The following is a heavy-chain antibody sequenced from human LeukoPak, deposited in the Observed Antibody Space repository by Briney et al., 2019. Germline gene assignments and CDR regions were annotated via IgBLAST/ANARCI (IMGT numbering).Heavy chain of an antibody. Sequence: GASVQVSCKASGGTFSGSSITWVRQAPGQGLELMGGFLPLLGTVEYAQKFQGRLTLSADAISGTAYLELRSLTSDDTAMYYCARGALPAALRPYFDLLGQGTLVTVSS. V-gene: IGHV1-69*01. J-gene: IGHJ4*01. CDR1: GGTFSGSS. CDR3: ARGALPAALRPYFDL. CDR2: FLPLLGTV. D-gene: IGHD2-2*01.